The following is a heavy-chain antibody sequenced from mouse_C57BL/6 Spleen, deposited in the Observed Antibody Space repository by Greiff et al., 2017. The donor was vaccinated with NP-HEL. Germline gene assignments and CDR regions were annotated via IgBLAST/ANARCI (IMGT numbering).Heavy chain of an antibody. CDR2: INPSTGGT. D-gene: IGHD4-1*02. CDR1: GYSFTGYY. Sequence: VQLQQSGPELVKPGASVKISCKASGYSFTGYYMNWVKQSPEKSLEWIGEINPSTGGTTYNQKFKAKATLTVDKSSSTAYMQLKSLTSEDSAVYYCARSTGSGYYFDYWGQGTTLTVSS. V-gene: IGHV1-42*01. J-gene: IGHJ2*01. CDR3: ARSTGSGYYFDY.